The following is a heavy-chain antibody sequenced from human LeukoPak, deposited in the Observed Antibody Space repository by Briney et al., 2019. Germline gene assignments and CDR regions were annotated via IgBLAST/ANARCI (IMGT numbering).Heavy chain of an antibody. D-gene: IGHD6-13*01. V-gene: IGHV1-2*02. CDR1: GYTFTGYY. J-gene: IGHJ6*03. CDR3: ARAGSSSSWYDYYYMDV. CDR2: INPNSGGT. Sequence: ASVKVSCKASGYTFTGYYMHWVRQAPGQGLEWMGWINPNSGGTNYAQKFQGRVTMTRDTSISIAYMELSRLRSDDTAVYYCARAGSSSSWYDYYYMDVWGKGTTVTVSS.